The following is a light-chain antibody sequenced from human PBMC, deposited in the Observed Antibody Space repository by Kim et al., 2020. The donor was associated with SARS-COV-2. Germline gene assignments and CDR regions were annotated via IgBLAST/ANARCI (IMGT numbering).Light chain of an antibody. V-gene: IGKV1-33*01. Sequence: DIQMTQSPSSLSPSVGDRVTITCQASQDISNYLNWYQQKPGKAPKLLIYDASNLETGVPSRFSGSGSGTDFTFTISSLQPEDIATYYCQQYDNLSGTFGQGTKLEI. CDR2: DAS. J-gene: IGKJ2*02. CDR1: QDISNY. CDR3: QQYDNLSGT.